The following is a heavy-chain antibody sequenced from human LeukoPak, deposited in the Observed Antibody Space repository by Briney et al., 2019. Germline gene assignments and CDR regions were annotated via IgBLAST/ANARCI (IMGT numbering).Heavy chain of an antibody. J-gene: IGHJ4*02. CDR1: GFTFSSYA. CDR2: ISGSGGST. D-gene: IGHD2-2*01. Sequence: PRRSLRLSCAASGFTFSSYAMSWVRQAPGKGLEWVSAISGSGGSTYYADSVKGRFTISRDNSKNTLYLQMNSLRAEDTAVYYCAKAPVVVPAARDTVDYWGQGTLVTVSS. CDR3: AKAPVVVPAARDTVDY. V-gene: IGHV3-23*01.